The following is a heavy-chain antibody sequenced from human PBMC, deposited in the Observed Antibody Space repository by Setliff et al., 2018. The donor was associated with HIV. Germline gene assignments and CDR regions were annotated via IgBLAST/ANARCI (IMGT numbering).Heavy chain of an antibody. D-gene: IGHD3-10*01. J-gene: IGHJ4*02. V-gene: IGHV4-34*01. CDR3: ARQTGLRGYYGSNSLYYFDY. Sequence: SETLSLTCAVYGGSFTAYYWTWIRQPPGKGLGWIGEIHHGGSTNYMPSLKNRVTISVDTSKNQFSLTLRSLTAADTAVYYCARQTGLRGYYGSNSLYYFDYWGKGMLVTVSS. CDR1: GGSFTAYY. CDR2: IHHGGST.